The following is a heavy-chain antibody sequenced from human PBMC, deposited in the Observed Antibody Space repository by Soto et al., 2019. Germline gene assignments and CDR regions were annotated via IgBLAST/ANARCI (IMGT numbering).Heavy chain of an antibody. CDR3: ARAGTNMVQFDY. CDR1: GGSINSYF. V-gene: IGHV4-59*01. Sequence: SETLSLTCTVSGGSINSYFWSWIRQSPGRGLEWIGHIYYSGSTSYSPSLKSRVSISVDTSKNQFSLEVHSVTAADTAVYYCARAGTNMVQFDYWGQGTLVTVSS. J-gene: IGHJ4*02. D-gene: IGHD3-10*01. CDR2: IYYSGST.